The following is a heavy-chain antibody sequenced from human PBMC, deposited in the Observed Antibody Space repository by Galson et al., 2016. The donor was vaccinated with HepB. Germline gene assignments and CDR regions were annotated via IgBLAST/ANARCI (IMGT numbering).Heavy chain of an antibody. CDR3: RYGIDV. CDR2: IKSKTDGGTT. J-gene: IGHJ6*02. V-gene: IGHV3-15*01. Sequence: SLRLSCAASGFAFSNAWMSWVRQAPGKGLEWVGRIKSKTDGGTTDYAAPVKGRFSISRDDLKNTQYLQMNSLKTEDTAVYYCRYGIDVWGQGTTVTVSS. CDR1: GFAFSNAW.